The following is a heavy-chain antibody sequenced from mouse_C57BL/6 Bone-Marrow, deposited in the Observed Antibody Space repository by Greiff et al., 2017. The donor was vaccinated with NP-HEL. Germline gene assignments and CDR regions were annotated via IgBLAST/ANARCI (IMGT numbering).Heavy chain of an antibody. CDR1: GYSITSGYY. CDR2: ISYDGSN. Sequence: EVKLMESGPGLVKPSQSLSLTCSVTGYSITSGYYWNWIRQFPGNKLEWMGYISYDGSNNYNPSLKNRISITRDTSKNQFFLKLNSVTTEDTATYYCARGGFYSNYPYYFDYWGQGTTLTVSS. V-gene: IGHV3-6*01. J-gene: IGHJ2*01. CDR3: ARGGFYSNYPYYFDY. D-gene: IGHD2-5*01.